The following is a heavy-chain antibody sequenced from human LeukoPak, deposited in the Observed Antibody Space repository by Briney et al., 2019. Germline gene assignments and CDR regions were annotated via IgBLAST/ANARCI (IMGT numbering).Heavy chain of an antibody. CDR1: GFTFSSYA. V-gene: IGHV3-23*01. CDR2: ISGSGGST. J-gene: IGHJ4*02. D-gene: IGHD2-15*01. Sequence: GGSLRLSCAASGFTFSSYAMSWVRQAPGKGLEWVSAISGSGGSTYYADSVKGRFTISRDNSKNTLYLQMNSLRAEDTAVYYCAKPRTPCSGGSCYYDYWGQGTLVTVST. CDR3: AKPRTPCSGGSCYYDY.